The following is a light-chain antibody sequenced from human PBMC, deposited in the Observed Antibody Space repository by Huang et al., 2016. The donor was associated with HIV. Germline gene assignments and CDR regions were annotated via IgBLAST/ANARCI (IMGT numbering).Light chain of an antibody. CDR3: QQYYTYPRT. CDR1: QGISSY. CDR2: AAS. J-gene: IGKJ1*01. Sequence: AIRITQSPSSLSASTGDRVTITCRASQGISSYLAWYQQEPGRAPRLLIYAASTLQSVVPSRVSGRVSGADFTLTISGLQSEDFATYYCQQYYTYPRTFGQGTKLEIK. V-gene: IGKV1-8*01.